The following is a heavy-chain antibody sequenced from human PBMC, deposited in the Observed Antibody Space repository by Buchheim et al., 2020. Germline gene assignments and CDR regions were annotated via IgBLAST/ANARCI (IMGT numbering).Heavy chain of an antibody. CDR3: ARDKGVPAAMRPLGNYYYYGMDV. Sequence: VQLVESGGGLVQPGGSLRLSCAASGFTFSDYYMSWIRQAPGKGLEWVSYISSSGSTIYYADSVKGRFTISRDNAKNSLYLQMNSLRAEDTAVYYCARDKGVPAAMRPLGNYYYYGMDVWGQGTT. J-gene: IGHJ6*02. D-gene: IGHD2-2*01. CDR2: ISSSGSTI. V-gene: IGHV3-11*01. CDR1: GFTFSDYY.